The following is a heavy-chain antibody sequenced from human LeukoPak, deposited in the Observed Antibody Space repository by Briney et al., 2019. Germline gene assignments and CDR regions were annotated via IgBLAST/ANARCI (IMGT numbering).Heavy chain of an antibody. CDR2: INPYSGGT. V-gene: IGHV1-2*02. CDR1: GYTFTGYS. D-gene: IGHD4-23*01. CDR3: ARGVYGGNSDY. J-gene: IGHJ4*02. Sequence: ASVKVSCKASGYTFTGYSMHWVRQAPGRGLEWMGWINPYSGGTNYAQKFQGRVTMTRDTSTSTAYMELSSLRFDDTAVYYCARGVYGGNSDYWGQGTLVTVSS.